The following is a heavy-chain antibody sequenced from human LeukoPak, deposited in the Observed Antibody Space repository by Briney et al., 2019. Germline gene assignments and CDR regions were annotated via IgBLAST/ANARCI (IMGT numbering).Heavy chain of an antibody. CDR3: ARDRYIFGMYNYYYAMDV. V-gene: IGHV3-21*01. D-gene: IGHD5-18*01. CDR2: ISSSSIDI. J-gene: IGHJ6*02. CDR1: GFTLSDYR. Sequence: PGGSLRLSCAASGFTLSDYRMSWVRQAPGKGLEWVSSISSSSIDIYYADSVKGRFTISRDNAKNSLSLHMNSLRAEDAAVYYCARDRYIFGMYNYYYAMDVWGQGTTVTVSS.